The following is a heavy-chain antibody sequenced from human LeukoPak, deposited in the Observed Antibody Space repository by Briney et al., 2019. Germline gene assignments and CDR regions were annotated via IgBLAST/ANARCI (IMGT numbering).Heavy chain of an antibody. CDR2: ISDDGSGT. CDR1: GFTFSDYA. CDR3: ATDRERDPSVYYLV. J-gene: IGHJ4*02. Sequence: GGSLRLSCAASGFTFSDYAMSWVRQAPGQGLEWVSTISDDGSGTYYADSVKGRFTISRDNSKNTLFLQINSLRVEDSAVYYCATDRERDPSVYYLVGGQGTLITISS. V-gene: IGHV3-23*01. D-gene: IGHD3-22*01.